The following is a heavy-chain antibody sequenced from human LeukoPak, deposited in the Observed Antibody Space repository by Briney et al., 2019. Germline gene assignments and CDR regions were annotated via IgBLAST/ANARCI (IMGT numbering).Heavy chain of an antibody. Sequence: GGSLRLSCAASGFTFSSYSMNWVRQAPGKGLEWVSYISSSSNTIYYADSVKGRFTISRDNAKNSLYLQMNSLRAEDTAVYYCAKNRITMIVVAHNWFDPWGQGTLVTVSS. CDR1: GFTFSSYS. J-gene: IGHJ5*02. V-gene: IGHV3-48*01. CDR2: ISSSSNTI. D-gene: IGHD3-22*01. CDR3: AKNRITMIVVAHNWFDP.